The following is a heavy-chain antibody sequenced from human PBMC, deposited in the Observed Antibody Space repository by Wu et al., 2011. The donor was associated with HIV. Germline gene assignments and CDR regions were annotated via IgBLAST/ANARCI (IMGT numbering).Heavy chain of an antibody. CDR1: FTDYY. D-gene: IGHD1-1*01. J-gene: IGHJ6*03. CDR3: ARATGTTSPYYYFYMDV. CDR2: INPHSGTT. V-gene: IGHV1-69*01. Sequence: FTDYYIYWVRQAPGQDLEWMGWINPHSGTTNYAQKFQGRVTITADESTSTAYMELSSLRSEDTAVYYCARATGTTSPYYYFYMDVWGKGTTVTVSS.